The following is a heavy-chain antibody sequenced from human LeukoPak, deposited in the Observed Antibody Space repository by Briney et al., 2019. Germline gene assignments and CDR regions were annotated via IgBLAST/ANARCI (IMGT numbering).Heavy chain of an antibody. CDR2: ITWNTYSI. D-gene: IGHD3-10*01. CDR1: GFTFDDYA. Sequence: GGSLRLSCATSGFTFDDYAMHWVRQAPGKGLEWVSGITWNTYSIHYEDSVKGRFTISRDNARNSLYLQMNSLREEDTAIYYCAKDSRKWSGETQYYGMDVWGQGTTVIVSS. J-gene: IGHJ6*02. CDR3: AKDSRKWSGETQYYGMDV. V-gene: IGHV3-9*01.